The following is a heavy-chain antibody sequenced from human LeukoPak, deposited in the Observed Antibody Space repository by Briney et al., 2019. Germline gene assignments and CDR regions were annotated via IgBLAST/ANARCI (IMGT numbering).Heavy chain of an antibody. D-gene: IGHD4-17*01. CDR2: ISYDGSYK. CDR1: RFTFSSYG. Sequence: GRSLRLSCAASRFTFSSYGMHWVRQAPGKGLEWVAVISYDGSYKYYADSVRGRFTISRDNSKNTLYLQMNSLRAEDTAVYYCAITGDYRSGDYYYFYGMGVWGQGTTVTVSS. J-gene: IGHJ6*02. V-gene: IGHV3-30*03. CDR3: AITGDYRSGDYYYFYGMGV.